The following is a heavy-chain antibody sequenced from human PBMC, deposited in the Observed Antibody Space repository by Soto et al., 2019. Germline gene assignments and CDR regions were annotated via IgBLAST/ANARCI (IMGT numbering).Heavy chain of an antibody. D-gene: IGHD5-18*01. CDR1: CGSIISGGYY. V-gene: IGHV4-31*03. J-gene: IGHJ4*02. CDR2: IYYSGST. CDR3: ARTVDTAMVTYDY. Sequence: SETLSLTCTFSCGSIISGGYYWSWIRQHPGKGLEWIGYIYYSGSTYYNPSLKSRVTISVDTSKNQFSLKLSSVTAADTAVYYCARTVDTAMVTYDYWGQGTLVTVSS.